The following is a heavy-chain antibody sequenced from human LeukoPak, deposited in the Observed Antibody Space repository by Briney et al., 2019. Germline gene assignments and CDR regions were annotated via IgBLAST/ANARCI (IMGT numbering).Heavy chain of an antibody. D-gene: IGHD5-24*01. CDR1: GFTFDDYA. CDR3: AKANSRDGYSYYYYYMDV. CDR2: ISWNSGSI. J-gene: IGHJ6*03. V-gene: IGHV3-9*01. Sequence: QPGRSLRLSCAASGFTFDDYAMHWVRQAPGKGLEWVSGISWNSGSIGYADSVKGRFTISRDNAKNSLYLQMNSLRAEDTALYYCAKANSRDGYSYYYYYMDVWGKGTTVTISS.